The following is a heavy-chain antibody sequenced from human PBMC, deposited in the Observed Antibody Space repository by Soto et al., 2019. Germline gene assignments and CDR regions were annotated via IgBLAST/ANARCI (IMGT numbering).Heavy chain of an antibody. CDR3: ARSLQGEQPHYYYYGMDV. J-gene: IGHJ6*02. Sequence: QVQLVESGGGVVQPGRSLRLSCAASGFTFSSYGMHWVRQAPGKGLEWVAVIWYDGSNKYYADSVKGRFTISRDNSKNTLYLQMNSRRAEDTAVYYCARSLQGEQPHYYYYGMDVRGQGTTVTVSS. V-gene: IGHV3-33*01. D-gene: IGHD3-16*01. CDR1: GFTFSSYG. CDR2: IWYDGSNK.